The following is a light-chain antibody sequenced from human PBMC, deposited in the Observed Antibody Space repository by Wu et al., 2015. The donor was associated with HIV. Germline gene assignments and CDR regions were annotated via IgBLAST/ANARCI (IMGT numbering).Light chain of an antibody. CDR2: AAS. Sequence: DIQMTQSPSSLSASVGDRVTITCRASQSISSYLNWYQQKPGKAPNLLIYAASTLQSAVPSRFSGSGSGTDFTLTISSLQPDDFATYYCQQSYSTPRTFGQGTKVEIK. CDR1: QSISSY. CDR3: QQSYSTPRT. J-gene: IGKJ1*01. V-gene: IGKV1-39*01.